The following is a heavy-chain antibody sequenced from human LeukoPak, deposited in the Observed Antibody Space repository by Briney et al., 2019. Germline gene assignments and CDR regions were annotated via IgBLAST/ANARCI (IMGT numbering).Heavy chain of an antibody. V-gene: IGHV3-9*01. Sequence: GGSLKLSCAASGFTFDDYAMHWVRQAPGKGLEWVSGISWNSGSIGYADSVKGRFTISRDNAKNSLYVQMNALRAEDTAVYYCAREGSDWNYYYYMDVWGKGTTVTISS. D-gene: IGHD6-19*01. J-gene: IGHJ6*03. CDR1: GFTFDDYA. CDR2: ISWNSGSI. CDR3: AREGSDWNYYYYMDV.